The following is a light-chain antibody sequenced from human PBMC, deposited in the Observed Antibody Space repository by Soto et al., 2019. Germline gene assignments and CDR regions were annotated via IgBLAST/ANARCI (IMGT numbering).Light chain of an antibody. CDR2: AAS. J-gene: IGKJ1*01. CDR3: QKYYRAPET. V-gene: IGKV1-27*01. Sequence: DIQMTQSPSSLSASVGDRVTITCRASQGISSYLAWYQQKPGKVPKVLIYAASTLPSGLPSRFSGSGSGTEFTLTISNVQPEDVATYYCQKYYRAPETFGQGTKLEIK. CDR1: QGISSY.